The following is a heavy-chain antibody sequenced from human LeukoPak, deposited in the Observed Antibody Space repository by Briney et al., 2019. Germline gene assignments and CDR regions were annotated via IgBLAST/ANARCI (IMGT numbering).Heavy chain of an antibody. D-gene: IGHD3-22*01. J-gene: IGHJ4*02. V-gene: IGHV5-51*01. CDR3: ARRGDSSGYMYYFDY. Sequence: GESPKISCKGSGYTFTSYWIGWVRQMPGKGLEWMGIIYPGDSDTRYSPSFQGQVTISADKSISTAYLQWSSLKASDTAMYYCARRGDSSGYMYYFDYWGRGTLVTVSS. CDR1: GYTFTSYW. CDR2: IYPGDSDT.